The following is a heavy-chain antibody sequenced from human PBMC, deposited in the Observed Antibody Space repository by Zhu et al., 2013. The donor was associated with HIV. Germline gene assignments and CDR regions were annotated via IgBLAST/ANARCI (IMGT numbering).Heavy chain of an antibody. CDR3: ARTVQYYDILTGYHKQGAFDY. CDR2: IYHSGST. CDR1: GGSISSSNW. D-gene: IGHD3-9*01. V-gene: IGHV4-4*02. J-gene: IGHJ4*02. Sequence: QVQLQESGPGLVKPSGTLSLTCAVSGGSISSSNWWSWVRQPPGKGLEWIGEIYHSGSTNYNPSLKSRVTISVDKSKNQFSLKLSSVTAADTAVYYCARTVQYYDILTGYHKQGAFDYWGQGTLVTVSS.